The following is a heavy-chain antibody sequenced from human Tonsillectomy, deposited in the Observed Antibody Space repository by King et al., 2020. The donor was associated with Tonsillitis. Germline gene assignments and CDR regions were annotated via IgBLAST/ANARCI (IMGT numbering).Heavy chain of an antibody. V-gene: IGHV3-21*01. CDR1: GFTFSSYS. D-gene: IGHD4-23*01. Sequence: VQLVESGGGLVKPGGSLRLSCAASGFTFSSYSMNWVRQAPGKGLEWVSSISSSSSYIYYADSVKGRFTISRDSAKNSLYLQMNSLRAEDTAVYYCARASPSYGGNSEYFQHWGQGTLVTVSS. CDR2: ISSSSSYI. J-gene: IGHJ1*01. CDR3: ARASPSYGGNSEYFQH.